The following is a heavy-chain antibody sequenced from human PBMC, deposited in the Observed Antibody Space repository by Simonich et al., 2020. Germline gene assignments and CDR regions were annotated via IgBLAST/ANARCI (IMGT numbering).Heavy chain of an antibody. Sequence: QVQLVQSGAEVKKPGASVKVSCKASGYTFTGYYMHWVRQAPGQGLGRRGWINPKSVGTNYAQKFQGRVTMTRDTSIRTAYMELSRLRSDDTAVYYCARDSYSSWYFDLWGRGTLVTVSS. V-gene: IGHV1-2*02. D-gene: IGHD6-13*01. CDR1: GYTFTGYY. J-gene: IGHJ2*01. CDR2: INPKSVGT. CDR3: ARDSYSSWYFDL.